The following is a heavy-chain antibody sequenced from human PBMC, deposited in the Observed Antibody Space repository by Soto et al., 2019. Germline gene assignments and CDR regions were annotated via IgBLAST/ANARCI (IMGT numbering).Heavy chain of an antibody. V-gene: IGHV1-24*01. D-gene: IGHD6-19*01. CDR1: GYTLTELS. Sequence: GASVEVSCKVSGYTLTELSIHWVRQAPGKGLEWMGGFDPEDGETIYAQKFQGRVTMTEDTSTDTAYMELSSLRSEDTAVYYCATYVPIAVAEYYFDYWGQGTLITVSS. CDR3: ATYVPIAVAEYYFDY. J-gene: IGHJ4*02. CDR2: FDPEDGET.